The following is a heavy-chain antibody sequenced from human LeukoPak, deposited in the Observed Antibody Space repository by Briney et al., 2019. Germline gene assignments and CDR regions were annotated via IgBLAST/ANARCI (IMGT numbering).Heavy chain of an antibody. CDR2: IYYSGST. V-gene: IGHV4-39*07. D-gene: IGHD1-7*01. CDR3: AKYNWNYEIWFDP. Sequence: SETLSLTCTVSGGSISSSSYYWGWIRQPPGKGLEWIGSIYYSGSTYYNPSLKSRVTISVDTSKNQFSLKLSSVAAADTAVYYCAKYNWNYEIWFDPWGQGTLVAVSS. CDR1: GGSISSSSYY. J-gene: IGHJ5*02.